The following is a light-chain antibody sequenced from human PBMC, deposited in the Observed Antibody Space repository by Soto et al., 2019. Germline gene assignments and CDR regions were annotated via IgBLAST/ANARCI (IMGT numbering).Light chain of an antibody. CDR1: RSNIGSYYD. J-gene: IGLJ2*01. CDR2: GDN. CDR3: QSYDSSLRHVV. Sequence: QSVLTQPPSVSGAPGQRVTIPCTGRRSNIGSYYDVHWYQQLPGTVPKLLIYGDNNRPSGVPDRFSGSKSGTSASLAITGLQAEDEADYYCQSYDSSLRHVVFGGGTKLTVL. V-gene: IGLV1-40*01.